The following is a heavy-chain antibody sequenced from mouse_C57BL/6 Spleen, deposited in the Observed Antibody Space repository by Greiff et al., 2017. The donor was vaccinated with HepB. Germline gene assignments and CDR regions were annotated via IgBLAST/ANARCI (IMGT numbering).Heavy chain of an antibody. V-gene: IGHV14-4*01. CDR2: IDPENGDT. CDR1: GFNIKDDY. CDR3: TTNGYYSYAMDY. D-gene: IGHD2-3*01. J-gene: IGHJ4*01. Sequence: EVKLQESGAELVRPGASVKLSCTASGFNIKDDYMHWVKQRPEQGLEWIGWIDPENGDTEYASKFQGKATITADTSSNTAYLQLSSLTSEDTAVYYCTTNGYYSYAMDYWGQGTSVTVSS.